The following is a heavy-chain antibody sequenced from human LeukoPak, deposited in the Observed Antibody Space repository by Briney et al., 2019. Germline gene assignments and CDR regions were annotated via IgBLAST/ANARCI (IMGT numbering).Heavy chain of an antibody. V-gene: IGHV4-34*01. Sequence: SETLSLTCAVYGGSFSGYYWSWIRQPPGKGLEWIGEINHSGSTNYNPSLKSRVTISVDTSKNQFSLKLSPVTAADTAVYYWARWRGGESPRRNIAVVPAANWFDPWGQGTLVTVSS. D-gene: IGHD2-2*01. CDR3: ARWRGGESPRRNIAVVPAANWFDP. CDR1: GGSFSGYY. J-gene: IGHJ5*02. CDR2: INHSGST.